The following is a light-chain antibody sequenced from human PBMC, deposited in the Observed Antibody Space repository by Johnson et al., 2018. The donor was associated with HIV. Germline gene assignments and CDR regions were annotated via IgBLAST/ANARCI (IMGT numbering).Light chain of an antibody. CDR1: RSSIGNNY. CDR3: ATWDRSLSAGGV. Sequence: QSVLTQPPSVSAAPGQKVTISCSGGRSSIGNNYVSWYQHLPGTAPKLLIYDNDKRPSGIPDRFSGSKSGTSATLGITGLQTGDEADYYCATWDRSLSAGGVFGTGTEVTVL. CDR2: DND. V-gene: IGLV1-51*01. J-gene: IGLJ1*01.